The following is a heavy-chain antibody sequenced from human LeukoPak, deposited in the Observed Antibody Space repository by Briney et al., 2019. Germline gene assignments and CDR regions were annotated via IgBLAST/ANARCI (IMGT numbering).Heavy chain of an antibody. Sequence: GGSLRLSCAASGFTFSSYAMSWVRQAPGKGLEWVSAISGSGGSTYYADSVKGRFTISRDNSKNTLYLQMNSLRAKDTAVYYCAKSSSWELDAFDIWGQGTMVTVSS. CDR1: GFTFSSYA. D-gene: IGHD6-13*01. J-gene: IGHJ3*02. CDR2: ISGSGGST. CDR3: AKSSSWELDAFDI. V-gene: IGHV3-23*01.